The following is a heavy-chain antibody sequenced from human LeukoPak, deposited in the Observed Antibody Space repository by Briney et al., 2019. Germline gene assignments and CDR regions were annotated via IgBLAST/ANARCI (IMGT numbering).Heavy chain of an antibody. CDR1: GFTFSDYY. Sequence: GGSLRLSCAASGFTFSDYYMSWIRQAPGKGLEWVSYISSSGSTIYYADSVKGRFTISRDNSRNTLYLQMNSLRAEDTAVYYCAKDDRWLQFCCWGQGTLVTVSA. J-gene: IGHJ4*02. V-gene: IGHV3-11*01. D-gene: IGHD5-24*01. CDR3: AKDDRWLQFCC. CDR2: ISSSGSTI.